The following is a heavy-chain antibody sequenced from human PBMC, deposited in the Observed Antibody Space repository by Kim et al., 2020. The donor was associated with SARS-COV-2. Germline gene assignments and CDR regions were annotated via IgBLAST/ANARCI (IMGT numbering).Heavy chain of an antibody. CDR1: GYTFTSYY. D-gene: IGHD2-15*01. V-gene: IGHV1-46*01. CDR2: INPSGGST. Sequence: ASVKVSCKASGYTFTSYYMHWVRQAPGQGLEWMGIINPSGGSTSYAQKFQGRVTMTRDTSTSTVYMELSSLRSEDTAVYYCAREGVGDIVVVVAATTGMDVWGQGTTVTVSS. J-gene: IGHJ6*02. CDR3: AREGVGDIVVVVAATTGMDV.